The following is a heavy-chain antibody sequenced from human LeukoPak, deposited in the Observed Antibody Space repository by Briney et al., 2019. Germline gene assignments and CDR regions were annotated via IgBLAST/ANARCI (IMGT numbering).Heavy chain of an antibody. D-gene: IGHD3-3*01. J-gene: IGHJ4*02. V-gene: IGHV3-23*01. CDR1: GFTFSSYA. CDR3: AKGKIFGVVTRFDY. Sequence: GGSLRLSCAASGFTFSSYAMSWVRQAPGKGLEWVSAISGSGGSTYYADSVKGRFTISRDNSKNTLYLQMNSLRAENTAVYYCAKGKIFGVVTRFDYWGQGTLVTVSS. CDR2: ISGSGGST.